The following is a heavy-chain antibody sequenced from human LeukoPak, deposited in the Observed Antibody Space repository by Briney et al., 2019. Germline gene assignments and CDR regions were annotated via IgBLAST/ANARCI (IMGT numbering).Heavy chain of an antibody. CDR2: IGYTGDST. D-gene: IGHD4-23*01. Sequence: PWGSLRLSCAASGFTFSSYAMNWVRQAPGKGLEWVSGIGYTGDSTFYADSVKGRFTVSRDSSKNTLFLHMNSLRAEDTALYYCAKSPTVDAAFDVWGQGTMVTVSS. J-gene: IGHJ3*01. V-gene: IGHV3-23*01. CDR3: AKSPTVDAAFDV. CDR1: GFTFSSYA.